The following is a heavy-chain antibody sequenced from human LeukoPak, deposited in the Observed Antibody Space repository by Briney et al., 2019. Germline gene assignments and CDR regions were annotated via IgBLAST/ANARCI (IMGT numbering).Heavy chain of an antibody. J-gene: IGHJ5*02. V-gene: IGHV3-11*01. CDR1: GFTFNDYY. CDR2: INIGGTKT. Sequence: GGSLRLSCAASGFTFNDYYMSWIRQAPGKGLEWLSYINIGGTKTNYADSVKGRFTISRDNAKKSLYLEMNNLRAEDTAVYYCATDGAGFDTWGQGVLVTVSS. CDR3: ATDGAGFDT.